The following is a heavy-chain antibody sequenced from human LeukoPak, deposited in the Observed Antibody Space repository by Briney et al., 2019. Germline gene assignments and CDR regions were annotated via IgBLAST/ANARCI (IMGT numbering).Heavy chain of an antibody. CDR1: GYTFRGHY. D-gene: IGHD6-19*01. Sequence: ASVKVSCKASGYTFRGHYIHWLRQAPGQGLEWMGWINPNNGDTRYAQKFQGRVTMTRDTSISTAYMELSRLRSDDTAVYYCARVRGIAVAGANFDYWGQGTLVTVSS. CDR2: INPNNGDT. J-gene: IGHJ4*02. V-gene: IGHV1-2*02. CDR3: ARVRGIAVAGANFDY.